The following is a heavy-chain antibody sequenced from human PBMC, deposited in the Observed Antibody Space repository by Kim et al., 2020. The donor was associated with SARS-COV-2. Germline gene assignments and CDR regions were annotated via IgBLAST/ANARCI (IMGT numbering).Heavy chain of an antibody. Sequence: GGSLRLSCAASGFTFSSYWMHWVRQAAGKGLVWVSRISSDGSSTTYADSVKGRFTISRDNANNALYLQMNSLRAEDTAVYYCARSRNISSSYYWGHGTLVTVSS. D-gene: IGHD3-3*02. J-gene: IGHJ4*01. CDR2: ISSDGSST. V-gene: IGHV3-74*01. CDR1: GFTFSSYW. CDR3: ARSRNISSSYY.